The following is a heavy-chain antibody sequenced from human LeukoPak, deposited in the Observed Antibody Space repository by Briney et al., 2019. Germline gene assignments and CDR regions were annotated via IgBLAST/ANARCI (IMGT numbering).Heavy chain of an antibody. CDR1: GFTFSSYS. V-gene: IGHV3-48*02. D-gene: IGHD2-2*03. CDR2: ISSSSSTI. J-gene: IGHJ5*02. Sequence: GGSLRLSCAASGFTFSSYSMNWVRQAPGKGLEWVSYISSSSSTIYYADSVKGRFTISRDNAKNSLYLQMNSLRDEDTAVYYCARDLEIVVVPAASWFDPWGQGTLVTVSS. CDR3: ARDLEIVVVPAASWFDP.